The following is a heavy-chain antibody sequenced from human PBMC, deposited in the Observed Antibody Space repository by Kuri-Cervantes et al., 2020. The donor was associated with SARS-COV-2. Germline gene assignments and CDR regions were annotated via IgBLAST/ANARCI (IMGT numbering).Heavy chain of an antibody. J-gene: IGHJ4*02. CDR3: ARELGGFDN. CDR2: IFYSGST. CDR1: GGSISGHY. V-gene: IGHV4-59*11. D-gene: IGHD3-10*01. Sequence: SETLSLTCTVSGGSISGHYWSWIRQPPGKGLEWIGNIFYSGSTNYNPSLKSRVTMSVATSKNQFSLKLNSVTAADTAVYYCARELGGFDNWGQGTLVTVSS.